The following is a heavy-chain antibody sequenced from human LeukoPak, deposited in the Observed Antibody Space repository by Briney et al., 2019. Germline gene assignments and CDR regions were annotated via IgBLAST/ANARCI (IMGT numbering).Heavy chain of an antibody. Sequence: SETLSLTCTVSGGFLSSYYWSWIRQPAGKGLEWIGRIYTSGTTNYNPSLKSRVTMSIDTSKNQFSLNLGSVTAADTAVYYCAREFTSWGQGTLVTVSS. J-gene: IGHJ5*02. V-gene: IGHV4-4*07. CDR1: GGFLSSYY. CDR3: AREFTS. CDR2: IYTSGTT.